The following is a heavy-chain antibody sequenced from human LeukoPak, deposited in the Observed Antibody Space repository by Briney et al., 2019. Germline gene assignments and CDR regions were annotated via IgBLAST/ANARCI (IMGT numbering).Heavy chain of an antibody. CDR3: ARGGPYCTTSTCFYFDY. J-gene: IGHJ4*02. D-gene: IGHD2-2*01. Sequence: ASVKVSCKASGYSFTSYGISWVRQAPGQGLEWMGWVSAYNGNTKYAEKFQGRVTMTTDTSASTAYMELRSLRSDDTAVFYCARGGPYCTTSTCFYFDYWGQGTLVTVSS. CDR1: GYSFTSYG. V-gene: IGHV1-18*01. CDR2: VSAYNGNT.